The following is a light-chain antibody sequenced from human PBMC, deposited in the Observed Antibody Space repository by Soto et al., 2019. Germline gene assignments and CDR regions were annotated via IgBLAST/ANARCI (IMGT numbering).Light chain of an antibody. J-gene: IGLJ1*01. Sequence: QSVLTQPPSASGSPGQSVTISCTGTSSDIGAYNYVSWYLQHPGKAPQLIIYQVNKRPSGVPDRFSGSKSGNTASLTVSGLQPEDGADFYCTSYAGNNNFVFGTGTKGTVL. CDR3: TSYAGNNNFV. V-gene: IGLV2-8*01. CDR1: SSDIGAYNY. CDR2: QVN.